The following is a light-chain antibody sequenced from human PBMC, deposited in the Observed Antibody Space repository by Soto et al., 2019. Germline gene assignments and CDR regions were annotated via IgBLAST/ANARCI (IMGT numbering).Light chain of an antibody. J-gene: IGKJ1*01. CDR1: QSISAW. V-gene: IGKV1-5*03. Sequence: DIQMTQSPSTLSASVGARVTITCRASQSISAWLAWYQQKPGKAPKILIYKASSLESGVPSRFSGSGSGTEFTLTISSLQPNDFATSYIQQYNNYGSWTFGQGTKVEIK. CDR3: QQYNNYGSWT. CDR2: KAS.